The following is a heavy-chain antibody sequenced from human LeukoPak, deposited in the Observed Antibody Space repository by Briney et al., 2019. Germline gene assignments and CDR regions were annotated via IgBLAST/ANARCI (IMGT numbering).Heavy chain of an antibody. V-gene: IGHV3-74*01. J-gene: IGHJ4*02. D-gene: IGHD3-3*01. CDR2: LDRDGSSI. CDR1: GFTLSSHW. Sequence: GESLRLSCAASGFTLSSHWMDWVRQAPGKGLEWVSRLDRDGSSISYADSVKGRFTISRDNAKNTLYLQMNGLRAEDTAVYYCARETILGIGLSDWGQGTLVTVSS. CDR3: ARETILGIGLSD.